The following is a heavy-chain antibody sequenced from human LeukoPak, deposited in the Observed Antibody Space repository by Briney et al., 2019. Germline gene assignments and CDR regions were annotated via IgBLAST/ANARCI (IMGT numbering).Heavy chain of an antibody. V-gene: IGHV1-69*13. CDR2: IIPIFGTA. CDR3: ANPKYDFWSGPLDY. D-gene: IGHD3/OR15-3a*01. J-gene: IGHJ4*02. CDR1: GGTFSSYA. Sequence: SVKVSCTASGGTFSSYAISWVRQAPGQGLEWMGGIIPIFGTANYAQKFQGRVTITADESTSTAYMELSSLRSEDTAVYYCANPKYDFWSGPLDYWGQGTLVTVSS.